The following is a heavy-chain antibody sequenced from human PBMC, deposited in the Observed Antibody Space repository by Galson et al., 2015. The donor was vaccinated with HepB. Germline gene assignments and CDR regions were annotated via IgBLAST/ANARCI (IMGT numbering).Heavy chain of an antibody. Sequence: SLRLSCAASGFKFRTYAMHWVRQAPGKGLEWVTLLTYDDSQKYYADSVKGRFTISRDNSKNTLYLQMDSLGPEDTAVYYCAREERRGANYYLDQWGQGTLVTVSS. CDR1: GFKFRTYA. CDR3: AREERRGANYYLDQ. V-gene: IGHV3-30-3*01. J-gene: IGHJ4*02. CDR2: LTYDDSQK. D-gene: IGHD4/OR15-4a*01.